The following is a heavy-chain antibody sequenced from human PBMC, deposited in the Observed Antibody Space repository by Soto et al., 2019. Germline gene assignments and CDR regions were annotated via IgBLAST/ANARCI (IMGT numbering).Heavy chain of an antibody. Sequence: GGSLRLSCAASGFTFSSYAMSWVRQAPGKGLEWVSAISGSGGSTYYADSVKGRFTISRDNSKNTLYLQMNSLRAEDTAVYYCAREYCSGGSCYLFDHWGQGTLVTVSS. CDR1: GFTFSSYA. J-gene: IGHJ4*02. CDR2: ISGSGGST. CDR3: AREYCSGGSCYLFDH. V-gene: IGHV3-23*01. D-gene: IGHD2-15*01.